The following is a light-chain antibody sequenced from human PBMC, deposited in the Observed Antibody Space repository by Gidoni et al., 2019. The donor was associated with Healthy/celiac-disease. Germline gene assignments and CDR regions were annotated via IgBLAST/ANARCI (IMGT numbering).Light chain of an antibody. J-gene: IGLJ1*01. V-gene: IGLV2-14*01. CDR1: SSDVGGYNY. CDR2: EVS. Sequence: QSALTKPASVAGAPGQSSPISCTGTSSDVGGYNYVSWYQQHPGKAPKLMIYEVSNRPSGVSPRFSGSKSGNTASLTISGLRAEDEADYYCSSYPSSSTLGGVFGTGTKVTVL. CDR3: SSYPSSSTLGGV.